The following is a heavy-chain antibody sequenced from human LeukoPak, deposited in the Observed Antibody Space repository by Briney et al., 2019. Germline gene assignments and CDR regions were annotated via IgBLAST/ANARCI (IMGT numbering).Heavy chain of an antibody. D-gene: IGHD3-22*01. CDR3: ARGGPTTMILPH. V-gene: IGHV4-34*01. Sequence: ASETLSLTCAVYGGSFSGNYWSWIRQSPGKGLEWIGEINHSGRTNYNPSLKSRVAISVDTSKNQYSLFLTSVTAGDTAAYYCARGGPTTMILPHWGQGTLVTVSS. CDR1: GGSFSGNY. CDR2: INHSGRT. J-gene: IGHJ4*02.